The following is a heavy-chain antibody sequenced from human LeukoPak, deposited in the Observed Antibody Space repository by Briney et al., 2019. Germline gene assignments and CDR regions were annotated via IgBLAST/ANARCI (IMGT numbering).Heavy chain of an antibody. J-gene: IGHJ6*02. CDR3: ARDVLAAPLATTYYYYYGMDV. CDR2: MNPNSSNT. V-gene: IGHV1-8*01. D-gene: IGHD6-13*01. Sequence: ASVEVSCKASGYTFTSYDINWVRQATGQGLEWMGWMNPNSSNTGYAQKFQGRVTMTRNTSISTAYMELGSLRSEDTAVYYCARDVLAAPLATTYYYYYGMDVWGQGTTVTVSS. CDR1: GYTFTSYD.